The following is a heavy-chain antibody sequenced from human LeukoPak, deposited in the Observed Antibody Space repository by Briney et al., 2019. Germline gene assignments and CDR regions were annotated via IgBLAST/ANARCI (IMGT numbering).Heavy chain of an antibody. J-gene: IGHJ4*02. CDR1: GGSISSYY. D-gene: IGHD4-17*01. CDR3: AREAYGDLLSYFDY. CDR2: IYYSGST. Sequence: PSETLSVTRTVSGGSISSYYWSWIRQPPGKGLEWIGYIYYSGSTNYNPSLKSRVTISVDTSKNQFSRKLSSVTAADTAVYYCAREAYGDLLSYFDYWGQGTRVTFSS. V-gene: IGHV4-59*01.